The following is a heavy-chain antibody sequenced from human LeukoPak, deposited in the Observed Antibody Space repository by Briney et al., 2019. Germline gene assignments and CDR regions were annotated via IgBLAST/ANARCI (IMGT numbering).Heavy chain of an antibody. CDR1: GFTFSSYW. D-gene: IGHD6-19*01. CDR3: ARSAIAVAGPGDFDY. J-gene: IGHJ4*02. V-gene: IGHV4-39*01. CDR2: IYYSGST. Sequence: GSLRLSCAASGFTFSSYWMSWVRQAPGKGLEWIGSIYYSGSTYYNPSLKSRVTISVDTSKNQFSLKLCSVTAADTAVYCCARSAIAVAGPGDFDYWGQGTLVTVSS.